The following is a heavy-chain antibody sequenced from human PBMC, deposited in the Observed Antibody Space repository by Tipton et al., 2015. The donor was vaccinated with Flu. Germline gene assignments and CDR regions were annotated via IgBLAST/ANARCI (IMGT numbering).Heavy chain of an antibody. CDR2: INSDGSST. CDR3: ARELMNVRDRLRFLARGAFDI. D-gene: IGHD3-3*01. Sequence: SLRLSCAASGFTFSSYWMHWVRQAPGKGLVWVSRINSDGSSTSYADSVKGRFTISRDNAKNTLYLQMNSLRAEDTAVYYCARELMNVRDRLRFLARGAFDIWGQGTMVTVSS. V-gene: IGHV3-74*01. J-gene: IGHJ3*02. CDR1: GFTFSSYW.